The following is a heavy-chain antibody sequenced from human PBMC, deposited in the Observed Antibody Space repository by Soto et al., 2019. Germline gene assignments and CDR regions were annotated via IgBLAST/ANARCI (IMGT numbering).Heavy chain of an antibody. D-gene: IGHD2-15*01. CDR1: GGSVSCYY. Sequence: SETLSLTSTLDGGSVSCYYWIWIRQPPGKGLEWIGEINHSGSTNYTPSLKSRVTISVDTSKNQFSLKLSSLTAADTAVYYCARXSIVVVVAAPAHDAFDIWGPGAMVTVSS. CDR2: INHSGST. CDR3: ARXSIVVVVAAPAHDAFDI. V-gene: IGHV4-34*01. J-gene: IGHJ3*02.